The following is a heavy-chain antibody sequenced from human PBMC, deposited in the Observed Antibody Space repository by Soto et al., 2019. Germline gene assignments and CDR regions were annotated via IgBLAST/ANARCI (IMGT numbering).Heavy chain of an antibody. J-gene: IGHJ5*02. Sequence: PSETLSLTCTVSGGSVSSGSYYWSWIRQPPGKGLEWIGYIYYSGSTNYNPSLKSRVTISVDTSKNQFSLKLSSVTAADTAVYYCERYYSSGRWFDTWGQGTLVTVSS. CDR3: ERYYSSGRWFDT. CDR1: GGSVSSGSYY. V-gene: IGHV4-61*01. D-gene: IGHD3-22*01. CDR2: IYYSGST.